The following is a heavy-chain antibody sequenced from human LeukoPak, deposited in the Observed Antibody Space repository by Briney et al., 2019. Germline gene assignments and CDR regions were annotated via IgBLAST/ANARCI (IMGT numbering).Heavy chain of an antibody. V-gene: IGHV3-23*01. CDR2: ISGSGLST. D-gene: IGHD1-26*01. CDR1: GVTFHGYP. Sequence: PGGSLRLSCAASGVTFHGYPMTWVCKAPGQGLEWVSTISGSGLSTYYDDSVKSRLSTSRVNSTQNLYLQMSSVRADDTAVYYCARGQGVVGATTRGYFGYWGQGALVTVSS. CDR3: ARGQGVVGATTRGYFGY. J-gene: IGHJ4*03.